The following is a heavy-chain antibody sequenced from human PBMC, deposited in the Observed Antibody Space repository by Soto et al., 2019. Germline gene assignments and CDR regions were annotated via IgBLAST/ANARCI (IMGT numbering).Heavy chain of an antibody. D-gene: IGHD2-21*01. V-gene: IGHV3-30*18. CDR3: AKVGIVEEDYYGMDV. CDR2: ISYDGSNK. CDR1: GFTFSSYG. Sequence: QVQLVESGGGVVQPGRSLRLSCAASGFTFSSYGMHWVRQAPGKGLEWVAVISYDGSNKYYADSVKGRFTISRDNSKNTPYLQMNSLRAEDTAVYYCAKVGIVEEDYYGMDVWGQGTTVTVSS. J-gene: IGHJ6*02.